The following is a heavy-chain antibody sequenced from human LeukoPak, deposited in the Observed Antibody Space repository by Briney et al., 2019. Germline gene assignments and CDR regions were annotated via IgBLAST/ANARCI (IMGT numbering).Heavy chain of an antibody. CDR1: GYTFTNYD. CDR2: MNPKSGNT. Sequence: ASVKVSCKASGYTFTNYDINWVRQATGQGLEWMGWMNPKSGNTGYEQKFQGRVTMTRNTSMSTAYMELSSLRSEDTAVYYCARARMVRGITWWFEPWGQGTLVTVSS. V-gene: IGHV1-8*02. J-gene: IGHJ5*02. CDR3: ARARMVRGITWWFEP. D-gene: IGHD3-10*01.